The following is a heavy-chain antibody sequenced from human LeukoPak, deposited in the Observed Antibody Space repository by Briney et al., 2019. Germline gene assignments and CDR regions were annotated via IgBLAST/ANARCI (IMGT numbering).Heavy chain of an antibody. V-gene: IGHV1-3*01. D-gene: IGHD5-12*01. CDR1: GYTFTSYA. Sequence: ASVKVSCKASGYTFTSYAMHWVRQAPGQRLEWMGWINAGNGNTKYSQKFQGRVTITRDTSASTAYMELSSLRSEDTAVYYCARAGPNSGYGPYYYYGMDVWGKGTTVTVSS. CDR2: INAGNGNT. J-gene: IGHJ6*04. CDR3: ARAGPNSGYGPYYYYGMDV.